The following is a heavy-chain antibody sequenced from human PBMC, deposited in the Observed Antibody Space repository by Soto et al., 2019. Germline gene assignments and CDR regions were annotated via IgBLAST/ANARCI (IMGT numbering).Heavy chain of an antibody. V-gene: IGHV3-30*18. D-gene: IGHD2-2*01. CDR2: ISYYGSNK. Sequence: GGSLRLSCAASGFTFSSYGMHWVRQAPGKGLEWVAVISYYGSNKYYAASVKGRFTISRDNSKNTLCLQMNSLSAADTAVYYCAKVEGDRYQLLSTFDFWGQGTLVTVS. J-gene: IGHJ4*02. CDR1: GFTFSSYG. CDR3: AKVEGDRYQLLSTFDF.